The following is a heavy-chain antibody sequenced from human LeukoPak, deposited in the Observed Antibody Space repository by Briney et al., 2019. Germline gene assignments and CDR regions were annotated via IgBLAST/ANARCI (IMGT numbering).Heavy chain of an antibody. J-gene: IGHJ4*02. Sequence: SSETLSLTCTVSGGSITSSSYYWGWIRQPPGKGLEWIGSVYYSGNTYYNSSLKSRVTISVDKSKNQFSLKLSSVTAADTAVYYCASVAAADDGPYYFDFWGQGTLVTVSS. CDR3: ASVAAADDGPYYFDF. CDR2: VYYSGNT. CDR1: GGSITSSSYY. V-gene: IGHV4-39*07. D-gene: IGHD6-13*01.